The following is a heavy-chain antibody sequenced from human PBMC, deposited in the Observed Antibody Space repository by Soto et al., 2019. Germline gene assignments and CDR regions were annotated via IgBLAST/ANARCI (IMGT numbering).Heavy chain of an antibody. V-gene: IGHV4-38-2*01. CDR2: IYHSGST. D-gene: IGHD6-13*01. Sequence: SETLSLTCAVSGYSISNDYYGGWIRQPPGQGLEWIGTIYHSGSTNYNPSLKSRVTISVDTSKNQFSLKLSSVTAADTAVYYCARVSGQQRGRYFDYWGQGTLVTVSS. J-gene: IGHJ4*02. CDR3: ARVSGQQRGRYFDY. CDR1: GYSISNDYY.